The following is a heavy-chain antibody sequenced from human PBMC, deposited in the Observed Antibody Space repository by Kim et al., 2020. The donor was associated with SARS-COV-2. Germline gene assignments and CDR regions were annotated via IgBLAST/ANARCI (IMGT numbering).Heavy chain of an antibody. J-gene: IGHJ5*02. CDR3: ARDLTGGFDP. D-gene: IGHD2-15*01. V-gene: IGHV1-18*01. CDR2: GNT. Sequence: GNTNYAPKLQGRVTMTTDTSKTTDYMEVRSLRSDDTAIYYCARDLTGGFDPWGQGTLVTVSS.